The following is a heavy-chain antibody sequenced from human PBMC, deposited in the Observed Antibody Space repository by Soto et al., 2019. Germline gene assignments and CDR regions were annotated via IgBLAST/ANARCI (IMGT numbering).Heavy chain of an antibody. CDR1: GFTFRDYA. D-gene: IGHD4-4*01. CDR3: AKIGSNYLYYFDS. CDR2: LRRSGDVT. V-gene: IGHV3-23*01. J-gene: IGHJ4*02. Sequence: GGSLRLSCAASGFTFRDYAMSWVRQAPGKGLEWVSSLRRSGDVTYSTDSFYADSVKGRFTISRDNSKNMLFLQMNSLRPEDTALYYCAKIGSNYLYYFDSWGQGTLVTVSS.